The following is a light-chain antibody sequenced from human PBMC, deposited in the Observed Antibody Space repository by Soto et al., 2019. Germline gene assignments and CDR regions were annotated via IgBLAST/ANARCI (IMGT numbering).Light chain of an antibody. CDR1: QSVSSSY. J-gene: IGKJ2*01. CDR3: QQYGSAPRT. Sequence: EIVLTQSPGTLSLSPGERATLSCRASQSVSSSYLAWYQQKPGQAHRLLIYGASSRATGIPERFSGSGSGTDFTLTISSLEPEDLAVYYCQQYGSAPRTFGQGTKLEIK. CDR2: GAS. V-gene: IGKV3-20*01.